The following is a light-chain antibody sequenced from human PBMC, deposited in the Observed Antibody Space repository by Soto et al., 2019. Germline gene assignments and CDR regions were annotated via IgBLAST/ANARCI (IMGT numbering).Light chain of an antibody. Sequence: EIVLTQSPATLSLSPGERAALSCRASQSVSSYLAWYQQKPGQAPRLLIYDASKRAPGIPARFTGSGSGTDFTRTISSLEPEDFAVYFCQQRSHWPSTFGGGTKVEI. CDR3: QQRSHWPST. CDR2: DAS. CDR1: QSVSSY. V-gene: IGKV3-11*01. J-gene: IGKJ4*01.